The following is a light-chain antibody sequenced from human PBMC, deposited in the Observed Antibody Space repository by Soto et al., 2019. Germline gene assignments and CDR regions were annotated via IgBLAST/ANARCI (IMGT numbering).Light chain of an antibody. V-gene: IGKV3-11*01. CDR1: QSITSY. CDR3: QQRNKWPPIFT. J-gene: IGKJ3*01. Sequence: EIVLTQSPATLSLSPGERATLSCRASQSITSYLAWYQQKPGQAPRLLIYDASNRATGIPARFSGSGSGTDFPLTISSLEPEDFAVYYCQQRNKWPPIFTFGPGTKVDFK. CDR2: DAS.